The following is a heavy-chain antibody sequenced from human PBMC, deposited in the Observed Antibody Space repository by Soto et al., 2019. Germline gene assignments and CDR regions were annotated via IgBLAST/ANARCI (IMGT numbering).Heavy chain of an antibody. D-gene: IGHD2-2*01. V-gene: IGHV4-30-4*01. J-gene: IGHJ5*02. Sequence: SETLSLTCSVSGASISSSGDYSWSWIRQPPGKGLEWIGSIYYSGSTYYNPSLKSRVTISVGTSKNQFSLKLSSVTAADTAVYYCARLFCSSTTCYWGANWFDPWGQGTLVTVSS. CDR3: ARLFCSSTTCYWGANWFDP. CDR1: GASISSSGDYS. CDR2: IYYSGST.